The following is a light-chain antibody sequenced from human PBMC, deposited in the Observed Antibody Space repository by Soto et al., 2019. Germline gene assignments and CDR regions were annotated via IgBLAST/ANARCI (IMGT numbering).Light chain of an antibody. J-gene: IGKJ1*01. CDR3: QQYGSMWT. V-gene: IGKV3-20*01. CDR1: ESVRSSS. Sequence: EIVLTQSPGTLSLSPGDRATLSCRASESVRSSSLAWYQHKPGQAPRLVISGTSRRATGIPDRFSGSGSGTDFTLTINRLEPEDFEMYYCQQYGSMWTFGQGTKVEIK. CDR2: GTS.